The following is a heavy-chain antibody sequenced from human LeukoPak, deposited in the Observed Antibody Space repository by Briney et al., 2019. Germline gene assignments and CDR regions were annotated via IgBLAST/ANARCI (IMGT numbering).Heavy chain of an antibody. Sequence: ASVKVSCKTSGYTFTGYYMHWVRQAPGQGLEWMGWINPNTGATNSAQRFQGRVTMTRDTSMSTVYLVLTRLRSDDTAVYYCARLAVTTYGWFDPWGQGTLVTVSS. D-gene: IGHD4-17*01. CDR2: INPNTGAT. CDR1: GYTFTGYY. J-gene: IGHJ5*02. CDR3: ARLAVTTYGWFDP. V-gene: IGHV1-2*02.